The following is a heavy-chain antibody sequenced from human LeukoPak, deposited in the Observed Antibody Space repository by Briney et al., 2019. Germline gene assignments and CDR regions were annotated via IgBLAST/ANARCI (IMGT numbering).Heavy chain of an antibody. CDR1: GFTFDDYG. D-gene: IGHD3-10*01. J-gene: IGHJ4*02. Sequence: PGGSLRLSCAASGFTFDDYGMSWVRQAPGKGLGGVSAINWNGGSTGYADSVKGRFTISRDNAKNSLYLQMNSLRAEDTALYYCARDQSGSGSYPHFGYWGQGTLVTVSS. CDR2: INWNGGST. CDR3: ARDQSGSGSYPHFGY. V-gene: IGHV3-20*04.